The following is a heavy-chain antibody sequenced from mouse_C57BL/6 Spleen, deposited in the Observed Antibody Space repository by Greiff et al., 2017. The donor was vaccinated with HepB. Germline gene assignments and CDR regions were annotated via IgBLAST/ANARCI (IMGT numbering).Heavy chain of an antibody. CDR1: GYTFTSYW. D-gene: IGHD2-3*01. V-gene: IGHV1-53*01. CDR2: INPSNGGT. J-gene: IGHJ4*01. CDR3: AREVYDGYYDYAMDY. Sequence: QVQLQQSGTELVKPGASVKLSCKASGYTFTSYWMHWVKQRPGQGLEWIGNINPSNGGTNYNEKFKSKATLTVDKSSSTAYMQLSSLTSEDSAVYYCAREVYDGYYDYAMDYWGQGTSVTVSS.